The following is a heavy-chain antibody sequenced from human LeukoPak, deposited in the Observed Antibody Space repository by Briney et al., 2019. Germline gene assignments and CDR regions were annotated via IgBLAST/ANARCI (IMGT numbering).Heavy chain of an antibody. J-gene: IGHJ4*02. CDR1: GGTFSSYA. CDR2: IIPIFGIA. CDR3: ASISGSLRGYFDY. Sequence: SVKVSCKASGGTFSSYAISWVRQAPGQGLEWMGRIIPIFGIANYAQKFQGRVTITADKSTSTAYMELSSLRSEDTAVYYCASISGSLRGYFDYWGQGTLVTVSS. V-gene: IGHV1-69*04. D-gene: IGHD1-26*01.